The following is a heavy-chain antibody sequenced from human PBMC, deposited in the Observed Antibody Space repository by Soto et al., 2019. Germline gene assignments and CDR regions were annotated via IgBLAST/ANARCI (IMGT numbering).Heavy chain of an antibody. J-gene: IGHJ6*02. V-gene: IGHV1-69*13. CDR3: ARCGVVVPAARHYYYYGMDV. CDR1: GGTFSSYA. CDR2: IIPIFGTA. D-gene: IGHD2-2*01. Sequence: ASVKVSCKASGGTFSSYAISWVRQAPGQGLEWMGGIIPIFGTANYAQKFQGRVTITADESTSTAYMELSSLRSEDTAVYYCARCGVVVPAARHYYYYGMDVWGQGTTVTVSS.